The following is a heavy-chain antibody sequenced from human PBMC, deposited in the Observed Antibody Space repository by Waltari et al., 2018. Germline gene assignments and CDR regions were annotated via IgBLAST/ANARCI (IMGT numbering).Heavy chain of an antibody. D-gene: IGHD5-12*01. CDR3: ATIASQRGYSGFDY. CDR2: IYYSGST. CDR1: GGSISRRSYY. Sequence: QLQLQESGPGLVKPSETLSLTCTVSGGSISRRSYYWGWIRQPPGKGLEWIGSIYYSGSTYYNPSLKSRVTISVDTSKNQFSLKLSSVTAADTAVYYCATIASQRGYSGFDYWGQGTLVTVSS. V-gene: IGHV4-39*07. J-gene: IGHJ4*02.